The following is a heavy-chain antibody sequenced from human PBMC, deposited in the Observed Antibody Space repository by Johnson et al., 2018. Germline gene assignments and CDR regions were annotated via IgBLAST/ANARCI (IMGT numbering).Heavy chain of an antibody. CDR3: AKGGFGSGWFIVY. J-gene: IGHJ4*02. V-gene: IGHV3-30*18. CDR1: GFTFSSYG. Sequence: VQLVESGGGVVQPGRSLRLSCAASGFTFSSYGMHWVRQAPGKGLAWVAVIADDGRNKYSADSVKGRITISRDNSKNTLYLQMNSLRPEDTAVYYCAKGGFGSGWFIVYWGQGTLVTVSS. D-gene: IGHD6-13*01. CDR2: IADDGRNK.